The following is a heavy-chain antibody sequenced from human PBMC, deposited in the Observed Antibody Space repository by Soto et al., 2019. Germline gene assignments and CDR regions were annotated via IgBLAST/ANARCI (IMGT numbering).Heavy chain of an antibody. J-gene: IGHJ6*02. Sequence: QVQLVQSGAEVNKPGASVKVSCKASGYTFTSYGISWVRQAPGQGLEWMGWISIYNGNTNYAQKLQGRVTMTTDTSTSTAYMELRSLRSDDTAVYYCARDVRSHDYGHYYYAMDVWGQGTTVTFSS. CDR2: ISIYNGNT. CDR3: ARDVRSHDYGHYYYAMDV. D-gene: IGHD4-17*01. V-gene: IGHV1-18*01. CDR1: GYTFTSYG.